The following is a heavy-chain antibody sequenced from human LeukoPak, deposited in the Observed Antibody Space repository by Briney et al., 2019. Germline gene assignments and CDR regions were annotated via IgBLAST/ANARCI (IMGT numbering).Heavy chain of an antibody. CDR3: AREGPRGNSQFDY. CDR1: GFTFSSYA. J-gene: IGHJ4*02. V-gene: IGHV3-33*08. CDR2: IWYDGSNK. D-gene: IGHD2/OR15-2a*01. Sequence: GRSLRLSCAASGFTFSSYAIHWVRQAPGKGLEWVALIWYDGSNKYYTDSVKGRLTISRDNSKNTLYLQMNSLRAEDTAIYYCAREGPRGNSQFDYWGQGTLVTVSS.